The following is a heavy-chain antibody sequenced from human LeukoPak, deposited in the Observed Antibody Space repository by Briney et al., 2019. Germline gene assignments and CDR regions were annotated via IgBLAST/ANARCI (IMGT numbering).Heavy chain of an antibody. V-gene: IGHV4-59*05. CDR3: AGPSTNWPFHY. CDR1: GFTFSSYG. D-gene: IGHD2-2*01. CDR2: IYYSGDT. J-gene: IGHJ4*02. Sequence: GSLRLSCAASGFTFSSYGMHWVRQAPGKGLEWIGSIYYSGDTYYNPSLKSRVTISVDTSKNQFSLKMSSVTAADTAVYYCAGPSTNWPFHYWGQGTLVTVSS.